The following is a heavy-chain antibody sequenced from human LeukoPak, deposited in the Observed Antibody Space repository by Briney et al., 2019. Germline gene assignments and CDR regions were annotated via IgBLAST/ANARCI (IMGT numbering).Heavy chain of an antibody. V-gene: IGHV3-33*01. CDR2: IWYGGSNK. CDR1: GFTFSSYG. Sequence: GGSLRLSCAASGFTFSSYGMHWVRQAPGKGLEWVAVIWYGGSNKYYADSVKGRFTISRDNSKNTLYLQMNSLRAEDTAVYYCASSTIFGVVNGMDVWGQRTTVTVSS. CDR3: ASSTIFGVVNGMDV. D-gene: IGHD3-3*01. J-gene: IGHJ6*02.